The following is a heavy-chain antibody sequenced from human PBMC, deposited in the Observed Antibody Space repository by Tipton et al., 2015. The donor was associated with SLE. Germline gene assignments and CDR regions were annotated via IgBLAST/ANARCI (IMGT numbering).Heavy chain of an antibody. J-gene: IGHJ3*01. Sequence: SLRLSCAASGFTFSSYSMNWVRQAPGKGLEWVAYISSSSSTIYYADSVKGRFTISRDNAKNSLYLQMNSLRAEDTAVYYCAKRLTLFGVVIKDAFDVWGQGTMLTVSS. D-gene: IGHD3-3*01. CDR2: ISSSSSTI. CDR1: GFTFSSYS. V-gene: IGHV3-48*01. CDR3: AKRLTLFGVVIKDAFDV.